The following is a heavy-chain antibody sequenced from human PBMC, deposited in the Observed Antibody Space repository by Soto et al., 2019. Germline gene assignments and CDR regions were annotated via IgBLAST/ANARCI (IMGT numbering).Heavy chain of an antibody. D-gene: IGHD3-22*01. CDR3: ARDRYYYDSSGYYHKLGYFQH. Sequence: SETLSLPCPVSGGSISSYDWSWIRQPAGKGLEWIGRIYTSGSTNYNPSLKSRVTMSVDTSKNQFSLKLSSVTAADTAVYYCARDRYYYDSSGYYHKLGYFQHWGQGTLVTVSS. CDR1: GGSISSYD. CDR2: IYTSGST. V-gene: IGHV4-4*07. J-gene: IGHJ1*01.